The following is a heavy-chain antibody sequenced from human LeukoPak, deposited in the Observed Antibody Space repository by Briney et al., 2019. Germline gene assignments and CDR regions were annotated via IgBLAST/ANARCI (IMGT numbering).Heavy chain of an antibody. CDR2: IYHSGST. V-gene: IGHV4-38-2*02. CDR1: GYSISSGYY. Sequence: PSETLSLTCTVSGYSISSGYYWGWIRQPPRKGLEWIGSIYHSGSTYYNPSLKSRVTISVDTSKNQFSLKLSSVTAADTAVYYCARQGRSDYFDYWGQGTLVTVSS. J-gene: IGHJ4*02. D-gene: IGHD2-15*01. CDR3: ARQGRSDYFDY.